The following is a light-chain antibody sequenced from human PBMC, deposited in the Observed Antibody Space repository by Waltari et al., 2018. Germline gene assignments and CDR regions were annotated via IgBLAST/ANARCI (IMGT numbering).Light chain of an antibody. CDR1: QGISDY. V-gene: IGKV1-27*01. Sequence: DIQMTQSPSSLSASVGDRVTITCRASQGISDYLAWYQQKAGKVPKLLIFAASTLQSGVPSRFSGSGAGTDFTLTISSLQPEDVATYYCQQYNSAPWTFGPGTKVEIK. J-gene: IGKJ1*01. CDR2: AAS. CDR3: QQYNSAPWT.